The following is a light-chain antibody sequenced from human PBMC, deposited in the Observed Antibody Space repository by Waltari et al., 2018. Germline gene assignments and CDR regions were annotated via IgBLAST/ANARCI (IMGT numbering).Light chain of an antibody. V-gene: IGLV1-47*01. CDR3: TTWDDSLSGYV. CDR2: RNK. CDR1: SSNIGSNY. Sequence: QSVLTQPPSASGTPGQRVTISCSGSSSNIGSNYIYWYQQLPGTAPKLLIYRNKPRPSGVPARFSGSKSGTSASLAISGLRSEDEADYYCTTWDDSLSGYVFGTGTKVTVL. J-gene: IGLJ1*01.